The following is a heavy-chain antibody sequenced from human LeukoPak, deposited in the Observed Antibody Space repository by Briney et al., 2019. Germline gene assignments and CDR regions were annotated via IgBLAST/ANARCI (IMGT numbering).Heavy chain of an antibody. CDR2: IYTSGSA. V-gene: IGHV4-4*07. Sequence: SETLSLTCTVSGGSISSYYWSWIRQPAGKGLEWIGRIYTSGSANYNPSLKSRVTMSVDTSKNQFSLKLSSVTAADTAVYYCALMAYCGGDCYGGYDYWGQGTLVTVSS. J-gene: IGHJ4*02. CDR1: GGSISSYY. CDR3: ALMAYCGGDCYGGYDY. D-gene: IGHD2-21*02.